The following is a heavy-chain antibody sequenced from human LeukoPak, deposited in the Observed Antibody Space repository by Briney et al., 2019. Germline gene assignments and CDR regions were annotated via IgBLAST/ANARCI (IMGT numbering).Heavy chain of an antibody. V-gene: IGHV3-23*01. D-gene: IGHD6-19*01. Sequence: GGSLRLSCAASGFTFSSYAMSWVRQAPGKGLEWVSAISGGGGSTYYADSVKGRFTISRDNSKNTLYLQMNSLRAEDTAVYYCAKGSSSGWVLDYWGQGTLVTVSS. CDR2: ISGGGGST. CDR3: AKGSSSGWVLDY. J-gene: IGHJ4*02. CDR1: GFTFSSYA.